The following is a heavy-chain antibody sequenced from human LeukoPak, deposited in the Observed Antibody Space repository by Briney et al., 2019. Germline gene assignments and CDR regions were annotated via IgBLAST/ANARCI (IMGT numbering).Heavy chain of an antibody. J-gene: IGHJ4*02. Sequence: PGGSLRLSCAASGFTFSTYAMSWVRQAPGKGLEWVSTIVGSGDTTYYADSVRGRFTISRDNAKNSLYLQMNSLRAEDTAVYYCARESFYGDYLYYFDYWGQGTLVTVSS. CDR2: IVGSGDTT. D-gene: IGHD4-17*01. V-gene: IGHV3-23*01. CDR3: ARESFYGDYLYYFDY. CDR1: GFTFSTYA.